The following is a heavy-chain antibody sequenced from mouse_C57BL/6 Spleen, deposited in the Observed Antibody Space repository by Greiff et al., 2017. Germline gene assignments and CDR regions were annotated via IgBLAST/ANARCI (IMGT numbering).Heavy chain of an antibody. CDR1: GYTFTDYI. CDR2: IYPVSGET. V-gene: IGHV1-11*01. J-gene: IGHJ4*01. Sequence: QVQLQQSGAELVSPGASVTLSCKASGYTFTDYIITWVKQRPGQGLEWIGRIYPVSGETNYNEKFMGKATISVDRSSSTVYMVWNSLTSEDPAFFYCGGPPYGSRLSYAMDYWGQGTSVTVSS. D-gene: IGHD1-1*01. CDR3: GGPPYGSRLSYAMDY.